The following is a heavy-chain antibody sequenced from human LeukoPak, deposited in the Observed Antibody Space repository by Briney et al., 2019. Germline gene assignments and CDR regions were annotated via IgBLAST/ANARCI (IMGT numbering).Heavy chain of an antibody. CDR2: IDWNRDTI. D-gene: IGHD2-15*01. Sequence: GGSLRLSCAASGFTFDDYPMHWVRQAPGKGLEWVSGIDWNRDTIDYADSVKGRFTISGDSAKNSLYLQMNSLRTEDTALYYCAKELSLYCSGGSCYGFDYWGQGTLVTVSS. CDR3: AKELSLYCSGGSCYGFDY. V-gene: IGHV3-9*01. J-gene: IGHJ4*02. CDR1: GFTFDDYP.